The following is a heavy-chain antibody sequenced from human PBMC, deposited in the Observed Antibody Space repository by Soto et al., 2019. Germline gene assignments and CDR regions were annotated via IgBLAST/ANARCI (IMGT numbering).Heavy chain of an antibody. CDR2: IKQDGSEK. J-gene: IGHJ6*02. Sequence: GGSLRLSCAASGFTFSSYWMSWVRRAPGKGLEWVANIKQDGSEKYYVGSVKGRFTISRDNAKNSLYLQMNSLRAEDTAEYYCARDRDYYCMDVWGQGTTVTAP. V-gene: IGHV3-7*05. CDR3: ARDRDYYCMDV. CDR1: GFTFSSYW.